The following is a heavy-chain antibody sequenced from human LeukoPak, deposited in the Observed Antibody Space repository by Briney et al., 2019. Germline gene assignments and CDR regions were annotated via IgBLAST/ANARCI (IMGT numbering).Heavy chain of an antibody. V-gene: IGHV3-48*02. J-gene: IGHJ6*02. CDR2: ISSSSGTI. D-gene: IGHD6-19*01. Sequence: GGSLRLSCAASGFTFSSYSMNWVRQAPGKGLEWVSYISSSSGTIYYADSVKGRFTISRDNAKNSLYLQMNSLRDEDTAVYYCARDKLYSSGWYYGMDVWGQGTTVTVSS. CDR1: GFTFSSYS. CDR3: ARDKLYSSGWYYGMDV.